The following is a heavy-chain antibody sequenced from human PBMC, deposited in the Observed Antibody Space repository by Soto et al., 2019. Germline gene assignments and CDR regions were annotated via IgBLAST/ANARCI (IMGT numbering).Heavy chain of an antibody. CDR1: GYTFTSYY. V-gene: IGHV1-46*03. Sequence: ASVKVSCKASGYTFTSYYMHWVRQAPGQGLEWMGIINPSGGSTSYAQKFQGRVTMTRDTSTSTVYMELSSLRSEDTAVYYCARGGVVDTAMVTGVWCFDYWGRGTLVTVSS. D-gene: IGHD5-18*01. CDR3: ARGGVVDTAMVTGVWCFDY. J-gene: IGHJ4*02. CDR2: INPSGGST.